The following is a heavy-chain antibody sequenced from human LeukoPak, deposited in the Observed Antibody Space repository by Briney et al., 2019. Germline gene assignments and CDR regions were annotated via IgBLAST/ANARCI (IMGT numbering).Heavy chain of an antibody. J-gene: IGHJ4*02. Sequence: PGGSLRLSSAASGFSFTNYAMSWVRQAPGKGLEWVSAISGSGGSTYHADSVKGRFTISRGNSRYTLYLQMNSLRVEDTAVYYCATHMTSVTTSLEYWGQGTLVTVSS. V-gene: IGHV3-23*01. CDR2: ISGSGGST. CDR3: ATHMTSVTTSLEY. CDR1: GFSFTNYA. D-gene: IGHD4-17*01.